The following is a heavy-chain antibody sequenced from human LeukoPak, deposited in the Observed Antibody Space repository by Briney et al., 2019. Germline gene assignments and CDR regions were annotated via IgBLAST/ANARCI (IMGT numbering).Heavy chain of an antibody. Sequence: TGGSLRLSCAASGFTFSSYSMTWVRQAPGKGLEWISYITGSSSTVFYADSVKGRFFISRDNAKNSLYLQMNSLRDEDTAVYYCARYRGGRGSDFFDYWGQGTLVTVSS. V-gene: IGHV3-48*02. J-gene: IGHJ4*02. D-gene: IGHD3-10*01. CDR2: ITGSSSTV. CDR3: ARYRGGRGSDFFDY. CDR1: GFTFSSYS.